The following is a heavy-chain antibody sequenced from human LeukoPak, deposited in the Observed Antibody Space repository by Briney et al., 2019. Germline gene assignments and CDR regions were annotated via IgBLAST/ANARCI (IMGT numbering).Heavy chain of an antibody. CDR2: IYYSGST. D-gene: IGHD3-16*02. J-gene: IGHJ4*02. CDR1: GSSISSSSYY. Sequence: SETLSLTCTVSGSSISSSSYYWGWIRQPPGKGLEWIGSIYYSGSTYYNPSLKSRVTISVDTSKNQFSLKLSSVTAADTAVYYCACTYYDYVWGSYRIDYWGQGTLVTVSS. CDR3: ACTYYDYVWGSYRIDY. V-gene: IGHV4-39*01.